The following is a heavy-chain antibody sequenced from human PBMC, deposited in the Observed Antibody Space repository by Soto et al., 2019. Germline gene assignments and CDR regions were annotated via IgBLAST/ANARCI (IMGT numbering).Heavy chain of an antibody. D-gene: IGHD3-16*02. CDR2: IIPIYGTA. J-gene: IGHJ4*02. CDR3: ARGLLHYDYVGGICRQGSFDY. CDR1: RGTFSSYA. V-gene: IGHV1-69*01. Sequence: QVQLVQSGAEVKKPGSSVKVSCKASRGTFSSYAINWVRQAPGQGLEWMGVIIPIYGTATYAQNFQGRVTITADESTSTAYMDLTSLRSEDTAVYYCARGLLHYDYVGGICRQGSFDYWGQGTLVTVSS.